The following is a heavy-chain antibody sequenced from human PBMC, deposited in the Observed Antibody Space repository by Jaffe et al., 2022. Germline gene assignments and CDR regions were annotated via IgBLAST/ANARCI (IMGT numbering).Heavy chain of an antibody. V-gene: IGHV4-61*02. CDR3: ARGEDAGGSYYFDY. Sequence: QVQLQESGPGLVKPSQTLSLTCSVSGASISSGNYYWSWIRQPAGKGLEWIGRVYASGSTTYKSSLKSRVTMSIDKSTNQISLRLSSVTAADTAVYFCARGEDAGGSYYFDYWGQGTLVTVSS. D-gene: IGHD1-26*01. CDR2: VYASGST. CDR1: GASISSGNYY. J-gene: IGHJ4*02.